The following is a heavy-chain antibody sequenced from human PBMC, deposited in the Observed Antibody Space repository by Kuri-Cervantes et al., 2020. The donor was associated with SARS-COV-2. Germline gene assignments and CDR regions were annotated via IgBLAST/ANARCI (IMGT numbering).Heavy chain of an antibody. Sequence: GGSLRLSCAASGFIVSSSYMSWVRQAPGKGLEWVANIKQDGSEKYYVDSVKGRLTISRDNAKNSLYLQMNSLRAEDTAVYYCARDDHDWGEGGAFDIWGQGTMVTVSS. V-gene: IGHV3-7*01. J-gene: IGHJ3*02. D-gene: IGHD7-27*01. CDR1: GFIVSSSY. CDR3: ARDDHDWGEGGAFDI. CDR2: IKQDGSEK.